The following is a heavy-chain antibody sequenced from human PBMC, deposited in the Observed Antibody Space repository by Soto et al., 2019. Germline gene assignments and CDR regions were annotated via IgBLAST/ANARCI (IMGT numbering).Heavy chain of an antibody. CDR2: IYYSGST. CDR1: GGSISSYF. J-gene: IGHJ4*02. V-gene: IGHV4-59*01. Sequence: SETLSLTCTVSGGSISSYFWSWIRQPPGKGLEWIGYIYYSGSTNYNPSLKSRVTISVDTSKNQFSLKLSSVTAADTAVYYCARGVRYYDYWGQGTLVTVSS. CDR3: ARGVRYYDY. D-gene: IGHD1-26*01.